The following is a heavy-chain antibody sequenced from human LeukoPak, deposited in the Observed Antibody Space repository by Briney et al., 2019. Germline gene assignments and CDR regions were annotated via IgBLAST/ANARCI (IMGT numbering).Heavy chain of an antibody. CDR3: ARAVPYQLLMGGYFDY. J-gene: IGHJ4*02. Sequence: PSETLSLTCTVSGGSISSGGYYWSWIRQPPGKGLEWIGYIYHSGSTYYNPSLKSRVTISVDRSKNQFSLKLSSVTAADTAVYYCARAVPYQLLMGGYFDYWGQGTLVTVSS. CDR1: GGSISSGGYY. D-gene: IGHD2-2*01. CDR2: IYHSGST. V-gene: IGHV4-30-2*01.